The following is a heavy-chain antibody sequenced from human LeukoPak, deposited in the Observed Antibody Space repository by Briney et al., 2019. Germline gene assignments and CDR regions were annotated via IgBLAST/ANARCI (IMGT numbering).Heavy chain of an antibody. V-gene: IGHV3-21*01. J-gene: IGHJ1*01. CDR3: ARSTVAGTIQY. D-gene: IGHD6-19*01. CDR1: GFTFSTFS. Sequence: GGSLRLSCVTSGFTFSTFSMNWVRQAPGKGLEWVSYISNNGRSIYYADSAKGRFTISRDNPKNSLFLQLNSLRADDSALYFCARSTVAGTIQYWGQGTLVLVSS. CDR2: ISNNGRSI.